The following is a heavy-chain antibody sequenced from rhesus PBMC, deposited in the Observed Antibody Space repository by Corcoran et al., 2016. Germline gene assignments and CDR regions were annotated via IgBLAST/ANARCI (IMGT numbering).Heavy chain of an antibody. CDR3: AGDLGGSVFDY. J-gene: IGHJ4*01. V-gene: IGHV4-76*01. CDR2: IEVSTMRT. CDR1: GGSISSGYD. Sequence: QVQLQESGPGVVKPSETLSLTCAVSGGSISSGYDWSWIRQPPGKGLEWIWYIEVSTMRTTNDPSLRTRVTISKDASKNRFTLKLSSVTSADTAVYYCAGDLGGSVFDYWGQGVLVTVSS. D-gene: IGHD6-25*01.